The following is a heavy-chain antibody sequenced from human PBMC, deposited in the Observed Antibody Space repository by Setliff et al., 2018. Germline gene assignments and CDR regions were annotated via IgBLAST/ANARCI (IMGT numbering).Heavy chain of an antibody. Sequence: GGSLRLSCTASGFTFGDYAMSWVRQAPGKGLEWVGFIRYDGNNKYYVDSVKGQFTISRDNSKNTLYLQMNSLRAEDTAVYYCAKDGSSSGSWSFDLWGRGTLVTVSS. J-gene: IGHJ2*01. V-gene: IGHV3-30*02. D-gene: IGHD6-13*01. CDR3: AKDGSSSGSWSFDL. CDR2: IRYDGNNK. CDR1: GFTFGDYA.